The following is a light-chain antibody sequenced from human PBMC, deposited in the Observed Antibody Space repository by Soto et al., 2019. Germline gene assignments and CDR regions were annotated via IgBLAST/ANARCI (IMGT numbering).Light chain of an antibody. CDR3: QYTRT. CDR2: DAS. V-gene: IGKV1-5*01. CDR1: QNINNW. J-gene: IGKJ1*01. Sequence: DFQMTQSPSTLSASVGDRVTITCRASQNINNWVAWYQQKPGKAPKFLIYDASTLQRGVSSRFSGSGLGTEFSLTINSLQPDDSGSYYCQYTRTFGQGTKVEVK.